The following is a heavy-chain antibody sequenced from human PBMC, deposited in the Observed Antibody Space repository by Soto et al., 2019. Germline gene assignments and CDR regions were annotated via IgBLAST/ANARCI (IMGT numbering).Heavy chain of an antibody. CDR3: AREPTYSSGWFDY. CDR1: GFTFSTAW. CDR2: IKQDGSEK. Sequence: GGSLRLSCAASGFTFSTAWINWVRQAPGKGLEWVANIKQDGSEKYYVDSVKGRFTISRDNAKNSLYLQMNSLRAEDAAVYYCAREPTYSSGWFDYWGQGTLVTVSS. J-gene: IGHJ4*02. D-gene: IGHD6-19*01. V-gene: IGHV3-7*01.